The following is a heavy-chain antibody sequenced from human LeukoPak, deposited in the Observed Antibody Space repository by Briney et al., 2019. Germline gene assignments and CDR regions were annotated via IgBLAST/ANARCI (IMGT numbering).Heavy chain of an antibody. V-gene: IGHV1-69*13. J-gene: IGHJ4*02. D-gene: IGHD1-26*01. CDR2: IIPIFGTA. CDR3: ARVGAGAVGY. Sequence: SVKVSCRASGGTFSSYAVSWVRLAPGQGLEWMGGIIPIFGTANYAQKFQGRVTITADESMSTAYMELSSLRSEDTAVYYCARVGAGAVGYWGQGTLVTVSS. CDR1: GGTFSSYA.